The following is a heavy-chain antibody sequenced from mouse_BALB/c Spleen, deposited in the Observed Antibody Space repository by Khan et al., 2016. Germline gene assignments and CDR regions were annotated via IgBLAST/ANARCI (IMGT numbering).Heavy chain of an antibody. CDR2: ISYSGST. D-gene: IGHD1-1*01. Sequence: EVQLQESGPGLVKPSQSLSLTCTVTGYSITSDYAWNWIRQFPGNKLEWMGYISYSGSTSYNPSLKSRISITRDTSNNQFFLQLNSVTSEDTATXYCAGSDYGSKDAMDYWGQGTSVTVSS. CDR1: GYSITSDYA. J-gene: IGHJ4*01. V-gene: IGHV3-2*02. CDR3: AGSDYGSKDAMDY.